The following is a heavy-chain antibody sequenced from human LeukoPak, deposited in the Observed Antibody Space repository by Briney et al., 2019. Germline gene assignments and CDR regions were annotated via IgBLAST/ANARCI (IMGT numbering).Heavy chain of an antibody. Sequence: GESLKISCKGSGYNFAQYRIGWVRQMPGKGLDWMGITHPGDSDTIYSPSFQGQATMSADKSISTAYLQWSSLKASDTAMYYCARLWGGIVAADDAFDIWGQGTMVTVSS. CDR3: ARLWGGIVAADDAFDI. CDR1: GYNFAQYR. D-gene: IGHD1-26*01. CDR2: THPGDSDT. J-gene: IGHJ3*02. V-gene: IGHV5-51*01.